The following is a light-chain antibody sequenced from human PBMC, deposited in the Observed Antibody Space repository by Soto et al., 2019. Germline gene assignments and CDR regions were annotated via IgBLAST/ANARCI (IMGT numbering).Light chain of an antibody. V-gene: IGKV1-5*03. J-gene: IGKJ4*01. Sequence: DIQMTQSPSTLSASVGDRVTITCRASQTISTWLAWYQQKPGKAPKLLIYKASSLEGGVPSRFSDSGSGTEFTITISSLQPDDFATYYCQQYNTYPLTCGGGTTVDIK. CDR3: QQYNTYPLT. CDR1: QTISTW. CDR2: KAS.